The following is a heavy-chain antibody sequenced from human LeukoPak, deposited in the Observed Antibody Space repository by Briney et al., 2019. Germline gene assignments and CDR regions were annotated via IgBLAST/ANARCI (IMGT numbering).Heavy chain of an antibody. CDR1: GFTLSTSP. CDR3: ARDLMPGSPDYFDY. D-gene: IGHD2-15*01. J-gene: IGHJ4*02. Sequence: GGSLRLSCAASGFTLSTSPMHWVRQGPGKGLEWVAVVSYDGRIQDYADSVRVRFTISRDISKNTLYLQMNSLKPEQTAVYYCARDLMPGSPDYFDYWGQGILVTVSS. CDR2: VSYDGRIQ. V-gene: IGHV3-30*01.